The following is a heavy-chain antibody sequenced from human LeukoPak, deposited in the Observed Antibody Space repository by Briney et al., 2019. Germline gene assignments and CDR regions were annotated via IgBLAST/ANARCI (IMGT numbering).Heavy chain of an antibody. Sequence: PGGSLRLSCAASGFAFNTYWMHWVRQTPGKGLVWVSRINSDGDSTTYADPVKGRFTISRGNAKNTLFLQMSSLRAEDTALYYCARHLTYGGWNLWGQGTLVTVSS. CDR1: GFAFNTYW. D-gene: IGHD4-23*01. CDR2: INSDGDST. V-gene: IGHV3-74*01. J-gene: IGHJ5*02. CDR3: ARHLTYGGWNL.